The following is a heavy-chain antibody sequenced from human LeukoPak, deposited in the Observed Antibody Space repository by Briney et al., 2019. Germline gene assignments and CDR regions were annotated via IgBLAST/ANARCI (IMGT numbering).Heavy chain of an antibody. Sequence: PGGSLRLSCAASGFTLDDYAMRWVRQAPGKGLEWVSGISWNSGSIGYADSVEGRFTISRDNAKNSLYLQMNSLRAEDTALYYCANIDYWGQGTLVTVSS. CDR1: GFTLDDYA. CDR2: ISWNSGSI. V-gene: IGHV3-9*01. J-gene: IGHJ4*02. CDR3: ANIDY.